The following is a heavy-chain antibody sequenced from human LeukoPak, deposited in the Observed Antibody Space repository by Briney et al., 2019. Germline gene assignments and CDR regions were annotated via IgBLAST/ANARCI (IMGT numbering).Heavy chain of an antibody. CDR1: GFTFSSYA. Sequence: GGSLRLSCAASGFTFSSYAMSWVRQAPGKGLEWVSAISGSGGSTYYADSVKGRFTISRDNSKNTLYLQMNSLRAEDTAVYYCATKGYCSSTSCHVVYYYYGMDVWGQGTTVTVPS. CDR2: ISGSGGST. J-gene: IGHJ6*02. CDR3: ATKGYCSSTSCHVVYYYYGMDV. D-gene: IGHD2-2*01. V-gene: IGHV3-23*01.